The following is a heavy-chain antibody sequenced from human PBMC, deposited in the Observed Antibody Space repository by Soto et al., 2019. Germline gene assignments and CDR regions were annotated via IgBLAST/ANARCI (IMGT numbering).Heavy chain of an antibody. V-gene: IGHV3-30-3*01. D-gene: IGHD4-17*01. CDR3: ARRLATTVSAPGY. J-gene: IGHJ4*02. CDR1: GLTFTSSS. CDR2: ISENGDRQ. Sequence: GGSLRLSCTASGLTFTSSSFHWVRQAPGKGLEWVAVISENGDRQYSTESVRGRFLISRDSSKNTVYLQMNSLRPEDTGVYFCARRLATTVSAPGYWGQGALVTVSS.